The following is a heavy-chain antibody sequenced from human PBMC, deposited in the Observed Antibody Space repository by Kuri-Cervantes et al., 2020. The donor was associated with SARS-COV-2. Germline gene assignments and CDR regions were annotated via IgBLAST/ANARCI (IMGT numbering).Heavy chain of an antibody. V-gene: IGHV4-39*01. CDR2: IYYSGGT. CDR1: GRSISSSSYY. D-gene: IGHD3-10*01. Sequence: GSLRLSCTVYGRSISSSSYYWGWIRQPTGKVLELIGSIYYSGGTYYNPSLKSRVTISVDTSKNQFSLKLSSVTAADTAVYYCARAPGDYYGFEGYFDYWGQGTLVTVSS. CDR3: ARAPGDYYGFEGYFDY. J-gene: IGHJ4*02.